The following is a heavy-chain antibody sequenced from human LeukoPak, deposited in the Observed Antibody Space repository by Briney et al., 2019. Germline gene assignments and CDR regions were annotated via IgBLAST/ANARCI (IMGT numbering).Heavy chain of an antibody. D-gene: IGHD2-2*01. J-gene: IGHJ6*03. CDR3: ARSSRDCSSTSCHGEVDYYYYYMDV. V-gene: IGHV4-61*02. CDR1: GGSISSGSYY. CDR2: IYTSGST. Sequence: SETLSLTCTVSGGSISSGSYYWSWIRQPAGKGLEWIGRIYTSGSTNYNPSLKSRVTMSVDTSKNQFSLKLSSVTAADTAVYYCARSSRDCSSTSCHGEVDYYYYYMDVWGKGTTVTVSS.